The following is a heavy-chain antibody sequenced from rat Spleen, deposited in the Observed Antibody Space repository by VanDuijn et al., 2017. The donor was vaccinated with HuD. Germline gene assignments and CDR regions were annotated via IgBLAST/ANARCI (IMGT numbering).Heavy chain of an antibody. CDR3: ARGLRGGYFDY. Sequence: QVQLKESGPGLVQPSQTLSLTCTVSGFSLTSYHVSWIRQPPGKSLVWMGTIWAGGGTNYNSAVQSRLSISRDTSKSQVFLKMNSLQTEDTATYYCARGLRGGYFDYWGQGVMVTVSS. J-gene: IGHJ2*01. D-gene: IGHD4-3*01. CDR1: GFSLTSYH. V-gene: IGHV2-13*01. CDR2: IWAGGGT.